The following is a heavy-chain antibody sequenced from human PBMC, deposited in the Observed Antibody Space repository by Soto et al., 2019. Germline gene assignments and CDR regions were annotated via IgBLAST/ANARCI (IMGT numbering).Heavy chain of an antibody. Sequence: PSETLSLTCTVSGGSISSYYWSWIRQPPGKGLEWIGYIYYSGSTNYNPALKRRVTISVDTSKSQFSLKLSSVTAADTAVCYCAKDSGYNYGYFRWFNPWGQGNLVTVSS. CDR2: IYYSGST. J-gene: IGHJ5*02. V-gene: IGHV4-59*01. D-gene: IGHD5-18*01. CDR1: GGSISSYY. CDR3: AKDSGYNYGYFRWFNP.